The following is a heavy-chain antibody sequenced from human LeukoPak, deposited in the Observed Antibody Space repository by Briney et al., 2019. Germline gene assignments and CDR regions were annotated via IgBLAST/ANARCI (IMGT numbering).Heavy chain of an antibody. CDR2: ISYDGSNK. CDR3: ARDVPGITMVRGVKDY. D-gene: IGHD3-10*01. CDR1: GFTFSSYS. V-gene: IGHV3-30*03. Sequence: GGSLRLSCAASGFTFSSYSMNWVRQAPGKGLEWVAVISYDGSNKYYADSVKGRFTISRDNSKNTLYLQMNSLRAEDTAVYYCARDVPGITMVRGVKDYWGQGTLVTVSS. J-gene: IGHJ4*02.